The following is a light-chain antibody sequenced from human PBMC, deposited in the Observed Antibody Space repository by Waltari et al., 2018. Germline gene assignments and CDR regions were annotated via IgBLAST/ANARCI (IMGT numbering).Light chain of an antibody. J-gene: IGLJ3*02. V-gene: IGLV2-23*02. Sequence: QSALTQPASVSGSPGQSITLSWTGTSSDVGNYNLVSWYQHFAGEDPKLIIYEVTKRPPGVSVRFSGAKSGNTASRTISGLQTDDECDYYCCSYAGDYSLVFGEGTKLTVL. CDR3: CSYAGDYSLV. CDR2: EVT. CDR1: SSDVGNYNL.